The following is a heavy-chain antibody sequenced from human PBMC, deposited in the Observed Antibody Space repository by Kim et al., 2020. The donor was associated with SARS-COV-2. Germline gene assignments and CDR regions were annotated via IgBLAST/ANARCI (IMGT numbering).Heavy chain of an antibody. CDR1: GYTFTSYG. Sequence: SVKVSCKASGYTFTSYGISWVRQAPGQGLEWMGWISAYNGNTNYAQKLQGRVTMTTDTSTSTAYMELRRLRSDDTAVYYCARGAKYYDFWSGPTDNWFDPWGQGTLVTVSS. V-gene: IGHV1-18*01. D-gene: IGHD3-3*01. CDR2: ISAYNGNT. CDR3: ARGAKYYDFWSGPTDNWFDP. J-gene: IGHJ5*02.